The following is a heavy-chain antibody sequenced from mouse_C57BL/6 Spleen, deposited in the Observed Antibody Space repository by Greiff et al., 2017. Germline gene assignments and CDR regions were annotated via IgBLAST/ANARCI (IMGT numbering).Heavy chain of an antibody. CDR3: ARVDDGYYVPFDY. J-gene: IGHJ2*01. CDR2: IHPNSGST. CDR1: GYTFTSYW. Sequence: QVQLQQPGAELVKPGASVKLSCKASGYTFTSYWMHWVKQRPGQGLEWIGMIHPNSGSTNYNEKFKSKATLTVDKSSSTAYMQLSSLTSEDSAVYYCARVDDGYYVPFDYWGQGTTLTVSS. V-gene: IGHV1-64*01. D-gene: IGHD2-3*01.